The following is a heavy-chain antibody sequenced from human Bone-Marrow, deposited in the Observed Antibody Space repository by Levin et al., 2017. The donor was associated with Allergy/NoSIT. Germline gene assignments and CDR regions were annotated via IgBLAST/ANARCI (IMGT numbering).Heavy chain of an antibody. CDR3: ARQHGEHYSGSGQYYFHYYMDV. J-gene: IGHJ6*03. D-gene: IGHD3-10*01. CDR1: GGSISSGDFY. V-gene: IGHV4-30-4*01. Sequence: PSETLSLTCSVSGGSISSGDFYWSWVRQPPGKGLEWIGYIYHSGGFYSNPSLKSRVLLSVDKAKNQFSLSLGSVTDADTGIYFCARQHGEHYSGSGQYYFHYYMDVWGKGTTVTVSS. CDR2: IYHSGGF.